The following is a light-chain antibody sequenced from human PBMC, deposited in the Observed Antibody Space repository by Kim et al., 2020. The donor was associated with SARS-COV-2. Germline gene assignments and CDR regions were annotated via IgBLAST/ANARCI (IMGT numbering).Light chain of an antibody. V-gene: IGKV3-15*01. Sequence: SPGERVTLSCRASRSVGSKLAWYQQQPGQAPRLLIYGTSTRATGIPPRFSGSGSDTEFTLTISSLQSVDFAVYYCQQYHNWPPFTFGQGTKVDIK. CDR1: RSVGSK. CDR2: GTS. J-gene: IGKJ2*01. CDR3: QQYHNWPPFT.